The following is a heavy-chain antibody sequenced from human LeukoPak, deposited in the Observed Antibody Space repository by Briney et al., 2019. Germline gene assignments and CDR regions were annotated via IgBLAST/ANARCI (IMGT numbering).Heavy chain of an antibody. Sequence: SETLSLTCTVSGGSVSSSSYYWGWIRQPPGKGLEWIGDIYHSGRTYFNPSLKSRVTISVDTSKNQFSLKLNSVTAADTAVYYCPGRPFDDDDDIYWGQGTLVTVSS. CDR3: PGRPFDDDDDIY. V-gene: IGHV4-39*01. D-gene: IGHD3-9*01. CDR1: GGSVSSSSYY. CDR2: IYHSGRT. J-gene: IGHJ4*02.